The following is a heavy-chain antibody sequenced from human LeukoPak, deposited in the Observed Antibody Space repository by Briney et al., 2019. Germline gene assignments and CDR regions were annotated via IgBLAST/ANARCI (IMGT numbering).Heavy chain of an antibody. Sequence: ASVKVSFKASGYTFTGYYMHWVRQAPGQGLEWMGWINPNSGGTNYAQKFQGRVTMTRDTSISTAYMELTRLTSDDTAVYYCALDSKPAFDYWGQGTLVTVSS. J-gene: IGHJ4*02. CDR2: INPNSGGT. CDR3: ALDSKPAFDY. D-gene: IGHD2-21*01. V-gene: IGHV1-2*02. CDR1: GYTFTGYY.